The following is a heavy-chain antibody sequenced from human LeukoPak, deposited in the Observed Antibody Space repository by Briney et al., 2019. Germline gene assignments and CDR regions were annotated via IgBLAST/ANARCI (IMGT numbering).Heavy chain of an antibody. CDR2: IRSKAYGGTT. CDR1: GFTFSDYY. Sequence: GGSLRLSCAASGFTFSDYYMSWVRQAPGKGLEWVGFIRSKAYGGTTEYAASVKGRFTISRDDSKSIAYLQMNSLKTEDTAVYYCTRAGDPNYDILTDFDYWGQGTLVTVSS. V-gene: IGHV3-49*04. D-gene: IGHD3-9*01. J-gene: IGHJ4*02. CDR3: TRAGDPNYDILTDFDY.